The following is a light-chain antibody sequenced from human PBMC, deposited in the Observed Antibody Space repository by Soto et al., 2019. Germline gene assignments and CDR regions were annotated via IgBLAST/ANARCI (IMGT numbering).Light chain of an antibody. CDR3: SSYSLSTAYL. J-gene: IGLJ1*01. Sequence: QSVLAQPASVSGSPGQSITISCTGTSSDVGGYDYVSWYQIHPGKAPKLMVFEVSNRPSGVSYRFSGSKSGNTASLTISGLQAEDEADYFCSSYSLSTAYLFGTGTKATVL. CDR1: SSDVGGYDY. V-gene: IGLV2-14*01. CDR2: EVS.